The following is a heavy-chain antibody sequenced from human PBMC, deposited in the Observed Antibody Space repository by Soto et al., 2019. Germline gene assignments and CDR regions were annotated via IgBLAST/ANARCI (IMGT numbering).Heavy chain of an antibody. Sequence: SETLSLTCTVSGGSISSYYWSWIRQPPGKGLEWIGYIYYSGSTNYNPSLKSRVTISVDTSKNQFSPKLSSVTAADTAVYYCASSSRGSGKFDYWGQGTLVTVSS. V-gene: IGHV4-59*01. J-gene: IGHJ4*02. CDR2: IYYSGST. CDR1: GGSISSYY. D-gene: IGHD3-10*01. CDR3: ASSSRGSGKFDY.